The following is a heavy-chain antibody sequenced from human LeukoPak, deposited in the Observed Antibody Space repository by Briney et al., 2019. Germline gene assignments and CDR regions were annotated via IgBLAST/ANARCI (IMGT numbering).Heavy chain of an antibody. CDR2: ISSNGGST. Sequence: PGGSLRLSCAASGFTFSSYAMSWVRQAPGKGLEYVSAISSNGGSTYYANSVKGRFTISRDNSKNTLYLQMGSLRAEDMAVYYCARVGVPAAIVYYFDYWGQGTLVTVSS. J-gene: IGHJ4*02. CDR3: ARVGVPAAIVYYFDY. V-gene: IGHV3-64*01. D-gene: IGHD2-2*01. CDR1: GFTFSSYA.